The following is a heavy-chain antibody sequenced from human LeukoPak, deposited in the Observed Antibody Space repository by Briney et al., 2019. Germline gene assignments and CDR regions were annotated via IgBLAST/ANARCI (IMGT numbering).Heavy chain of an antibody. CDR3: ARERLEIDY. J-gene: IGHJ4*02. CDR1: GFTFSTYE. D-gene: IGHD6-25*01. CDR2: TSSSGSTI. V-gene: IGHV3-48*03. Sequence: GGSLRLSCAASGFTFSTYEMNWVRQAPGKGLECVSYTSSSGSTIYYADSVKGRFTISRDNAKNSLYLQINSLRAEDTAVYYCARERLEIDYWGQGTLVTVSS.